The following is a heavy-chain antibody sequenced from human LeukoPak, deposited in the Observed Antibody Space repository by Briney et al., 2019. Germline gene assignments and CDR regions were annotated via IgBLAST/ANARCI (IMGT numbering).Heavy chain of an antibody. CDR1: GGSISGFY. D-gene: IGHD6-19*01. V-gene: IGHV4-59*01. CDR3: ARVGSEAVAGTGQYYFDY. Sequence: PSETLSLTRTVSGGSISGFYWSWIRQPPGKGLEWIAYIHSSGSTNYNPSLKSRVTISVDTSKNQFSLKLTSVTAADTAVYYCARVGSEAVAGTGQYYFDYWGQGTLVTVSS. CDR2: IHSSGST. J-gene: IGHJ4*02.